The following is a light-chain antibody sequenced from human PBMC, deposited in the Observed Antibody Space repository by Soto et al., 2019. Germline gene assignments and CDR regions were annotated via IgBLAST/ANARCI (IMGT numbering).Light chain of an antibody. CDR1: QGISSR. V-gene: IGKV1-12*01. J-gene: IGKJ4*01. CDR2: AAS. Sequence: DIQMTQSPSSVSASVGDRVTITCRASQGISSRLAWYQQKPGKAPNLLIYAASSLQSGVPSRFSRSGSETYFTLTIGSLQPEEFATYYCQQSNSFPLTFGGGTKVEIK. CDR3: QQSNSFPLT.